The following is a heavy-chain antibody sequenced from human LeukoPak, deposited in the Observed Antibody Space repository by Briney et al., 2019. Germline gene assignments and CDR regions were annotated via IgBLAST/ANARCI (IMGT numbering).Heavy chain of an antibody. CDR3: ARVFVATTRKVFDY. J-gene: IGHJ4*02. CDR1: GGSLSSGGYY. V-gene: IGHV4-31*03. D-gene: IGHD4-17*01. Sequence: SETLSLTCTVSGGSLSSGGYYWSWIRQHPGKGLEWIGYIYYSGSTYYNPSLKSRVTISVDTSKNQFSLKLSSVTAADTAVCYCARVFVATTRKVFDYWGQGTLVTVSS. CDR2: IYYSGST.